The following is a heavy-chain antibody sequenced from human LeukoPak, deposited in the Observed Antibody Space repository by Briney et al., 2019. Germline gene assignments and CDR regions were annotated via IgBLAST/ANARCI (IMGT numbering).Heavy chain of an antibody. D-gene: IGHD2-15*01. CDR2: INPSGGSR. J-gene: IGHJ4*02. CDR1: GYTFTSYY. CDR3: ARGRGYCSGGSCYSGILGDYSRGYFDY. V-gene: IGHV1-46*01. Sequence: ASVKVSCKASGYTFTSYYMHWVRQAPGQGLEWMGIINPSGGSRTYAQKFQGRVTMTRDTSTSTVYMELSSLRSEDTAVYYCARGRGYCSGGSCYSGILGDYSRGYFDYWGQGTLVAVSS.